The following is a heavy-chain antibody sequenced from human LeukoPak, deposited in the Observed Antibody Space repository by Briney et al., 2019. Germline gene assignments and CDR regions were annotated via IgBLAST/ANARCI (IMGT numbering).Heavy chain of an antibody. D-gene: IGHD3-16*01. V-gene: IGHV3-48*04. CDR1: GFTFSTYS. CDR3: ARAMSTFGGVRNYFDS. Sequence: GGPLRLSCAASGFTFSTYSMNWVRQAPGKGLEWVSYISSSSSTIYYADSVNGRFRISRDNAKSSLDLEMNSLRAEDTAAYYCARAMSTFGGVRNYFDSWGQGTLVTVSS. CDR2: ISSSSSTI. J-gene: IGHJ4*02.